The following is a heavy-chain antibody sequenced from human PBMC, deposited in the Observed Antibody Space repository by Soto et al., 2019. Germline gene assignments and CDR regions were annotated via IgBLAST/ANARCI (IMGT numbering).Heavy chain of an antibody. D-gene: IGHD3-10*01. CDR3: ARHPGASFDY. CDR1: GGSFSSYY. J-gene: IGHJ4*02. CDR2: IHYTGST. Sequence: SETLSLTCTVSGGSFSSYYWSWIRQSPGKGLEWIGYIHYTGSTNYNPSLKSRVTISLDTSRNQFSLKVTSVTAADTAVYYCARHPGASFDYWGQGTLVTVS. V-gene: IGHV4-59*01.